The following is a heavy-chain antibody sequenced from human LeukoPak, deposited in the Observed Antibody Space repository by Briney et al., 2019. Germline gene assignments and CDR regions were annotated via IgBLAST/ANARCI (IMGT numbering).Heavy chain of an antibody. Sequence: ASVKVSCKASGYTFTGYYMHWVRQAPGQGLEWVGWINPNSGGTNYAQKFQGRVTMTRDTSISTAYMELSRLRSDDTAVYYCARDRLRFLEWLRPYYYYYGMDVWGQGTTVTVSS. CDR3: ARDRLRFLEWLRPYYYYYGMDV. CDR2: INPNSGGT. V-gene: IGHV1-2*02. J-gene: IGHJ6*02. D-gene: IGHD3-3*01. CDR1: GYTFTGYY.